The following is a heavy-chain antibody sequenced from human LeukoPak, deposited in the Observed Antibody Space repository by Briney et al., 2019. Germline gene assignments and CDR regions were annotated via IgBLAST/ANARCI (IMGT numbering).Heavy chain of an antibody. CDR3: ARFYCSSTSCYGGGDY. Sequence: GGSLRLSCAASGFTFSSYSMNWVRQAPGKGLEWVAVIWYDGSNKYYADSVKGRFTISRDNSKNTLYLQMNSLRAEDTAVYYCARFYCSSTSCYGGGDYWGQGTLVTVSS. V-gene: IGHV3-33*08. CDR2: IWYDGSNK. J-gene: IGHJ4*02. CDR1: GFTFSSYS. D-gene: IGHD2-2*01.